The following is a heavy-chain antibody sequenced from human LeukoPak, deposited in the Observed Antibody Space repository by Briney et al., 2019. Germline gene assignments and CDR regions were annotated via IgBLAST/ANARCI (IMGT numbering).Heavy chain of an antibody. CDR2: IYHSGST. CDR3: ARQGSRGRIVGYFQH. V-gene: IGHV4-38-2*01. Sequence: SETLSLTCAVSGYSISSGYYWGWIRQPPGKGLEWIGRIYHSGSTYYNPSLKSRVTISVDTSKNQFSLKLSSVTAADTAVYYCARQGSRGRIVGYFQHWGQGTLVTVSS. D-gene: IGHD1-26*01. CDR1: GYSISSGYY. J-gene: IGHJ1*01.